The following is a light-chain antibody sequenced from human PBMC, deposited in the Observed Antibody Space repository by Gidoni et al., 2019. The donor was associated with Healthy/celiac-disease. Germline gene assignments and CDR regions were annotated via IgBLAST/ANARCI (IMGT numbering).Light chain of an antibody. CDR3: KKSYRTC. CDR1: QSISSY. CDR2: AAS. V-gene: IGKV1-39*01. Sequence: DIQMTQSPSSLSASVGDRVTITCRASQSISSYLNWYQQKPGKAPKLLIYAASSLQSGVPSRFSGSGSGTDFTLTISSLQPEDFATYYCKKSYRTCFGQGTKVEIK. J-gene: IGKJ1*01.